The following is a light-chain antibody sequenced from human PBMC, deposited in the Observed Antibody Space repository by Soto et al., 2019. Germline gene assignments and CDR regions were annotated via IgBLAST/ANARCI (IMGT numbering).Light chain of an antibody. CDR2: GTS. V-gene: IGKV3-20*01. J-gene: IGKJ5*01. CDR3: QQYGSSIT. Sequence: IVLTQSRGTLSLSPGERATLSCRASQSVPRSYLAWSPPKPGQAPRLRIYGTSSRATGIPDRFSGGGSGTDFTLPISRLEPEDSAVFYCQQYGSSITFGPGTRLEIK. CDR1: QSVPRSY.